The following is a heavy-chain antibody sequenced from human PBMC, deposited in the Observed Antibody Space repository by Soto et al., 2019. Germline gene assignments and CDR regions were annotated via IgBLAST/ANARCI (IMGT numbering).Heavy chain of an antibody. V-gene: IGHV3-74*01. CDR3: ARVRPHSSGCAGCAFDI. D-gene: IGHD6-19*01. J-gene: IGHJ3*02. CDR1: GFNFNSHW. CDR2: FNTDGSSA. Sequence: GGSLRLSCAASGFNFNSHWIHWVRQTPGKGLEWVSRFNTDGSSARYADSVQGRFTISRDNARNTVFLQMNTLRDEDTAVYYCARVRPHSSGCAGCAFDIWGQGAMVTVSS.